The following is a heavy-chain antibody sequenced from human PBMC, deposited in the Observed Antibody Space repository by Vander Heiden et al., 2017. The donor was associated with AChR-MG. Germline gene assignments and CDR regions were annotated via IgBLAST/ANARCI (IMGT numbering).Heavy chain of an antibody. J-gene: IGHJ6*02. CDR2: IFYNGTA. V-gene: IGHV4-30-4*01. CDR1: GDPVSRPACP. CDR3: ARSDILITSDATYYTPLDV. D-gene: IGHD1-26*01. Sequence: QVQLQESGPELVTPSQTLSLPCSVSGDPVSRPACPWNWIRQPPGKGLEWVGYIFYNGTAYYNPSLRSRVIISVDTSRNQFSLKLTSVTAADTAVYYCARSDILITSDATYYTPLDVWGQGTAAIVSS.